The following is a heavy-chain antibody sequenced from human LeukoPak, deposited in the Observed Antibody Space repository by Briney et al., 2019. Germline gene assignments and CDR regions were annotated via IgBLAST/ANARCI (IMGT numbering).Heavy chain of an antibody. CDR3: ARDLTYYYDSSGYYDAFDI. J-gene: IGHJ3*02. CDR1: GFTFDDYD. V-gene: IGHV3-20*04. D-gene: IGHD3-22*01. CDR2: INWNGGNT. Sequence: GGSLRLSCVASGFTFDDYDMNWVRQAPGKGLEWVSGINWNGGNTGYADSVKGRFTISRDNAKNSLYLQMNSLRAEDTALYYCARDLTYYYDSSGYYDAFDIWGQGTMVTVSS.